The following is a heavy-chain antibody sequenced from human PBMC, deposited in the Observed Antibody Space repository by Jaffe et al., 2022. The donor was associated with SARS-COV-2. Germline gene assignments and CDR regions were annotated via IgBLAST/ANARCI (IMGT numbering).Heavy chain of an antibody. CDR3: ARGWGSSSHLDY. CDR2: IHYSGGT. CDR1: GWSISSYY. J-gene: IGHJ4*02. Sequence: QVQLQESGPGLVKPSETLSLTCTVSGWSISSYYWSWIRQPPGKGLEWIGYIHYSGGTNYNPALESRVTISLDTSKNQFSLKLRSVTAADAAVYYCARGWGSSSHLDYWGQGTLVTVSS. D-gene: IGHD6-6*01. V-gene: IGHV4-59*01.